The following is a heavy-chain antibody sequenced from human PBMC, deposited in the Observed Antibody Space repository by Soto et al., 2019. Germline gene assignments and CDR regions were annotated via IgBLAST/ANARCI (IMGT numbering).Heavy chain of an antibody. D-gene: IGHD3-22*01. Sequence: LRLSCAASGFTFSSYWMSWVRQAPGKGLEWVANIKQDGSEKYYVDSVKGRFTISRDNAKNSLYLQMNSLRAEDTAVYYCARFYYDSSGYLPSPYYYYYGMDVWGQGTTVTAP. CDR2: IKQDGSEK. CDR1: GFTFSSYW. CDR3: ARFYYDSSGYLPSPYYYYYGMDV. V-gene: IGHV3-7*04. J-gene: IGHJ6*02.